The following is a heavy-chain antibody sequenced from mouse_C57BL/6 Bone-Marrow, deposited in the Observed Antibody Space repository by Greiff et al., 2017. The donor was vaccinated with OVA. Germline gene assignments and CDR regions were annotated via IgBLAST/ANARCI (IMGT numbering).Heavy chain of an antibody. CDR2: ISSGGSYT. CDR3: ARANSELGDY. Sequence: EVKLVESGGDLVKPGGSLKLSCAASGFTFSSYGMSWVRQTPDKRLEWVATISSGGSYTYYPDSVKGRFTISRANAKNNLYLQMSTVRSEDTAMYYCARANSELGDYAGPGTTLTVSS. CDR1: GFTFSSYG. D-gene: IGHD4-1*01. J-gene: IGHJ2*01. V-gene: IGHV5-6*01.